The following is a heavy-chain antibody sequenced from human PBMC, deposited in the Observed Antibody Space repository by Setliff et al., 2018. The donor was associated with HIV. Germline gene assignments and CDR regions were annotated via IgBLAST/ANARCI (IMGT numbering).Heavy chain of an antibody. Sequence: ASVKVSCKVSGYTLTELSRHWVRQAPGKGLEWMGSFDPKDGKTRYAQKFQGRVTMTEDTSTDTAYMELSSLRSEDTAVYYCARFVFGSGYYFDYWSQGTLVTVSS. J-gene: IGHJ4*02. CDR1: GYTLTELS. D-gene: IGHD3-22*01. CDR2: FDPKDGKT. CDR3: ARFVFGSGYYFDY. V-gene: IGHV1-24*01.